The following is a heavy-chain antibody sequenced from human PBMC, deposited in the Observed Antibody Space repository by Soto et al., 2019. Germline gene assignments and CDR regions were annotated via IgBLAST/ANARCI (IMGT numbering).Heavy chain of an antibody. CDR1: GFTVSSNY. CDR3: ARQYSYGYYYYYAMYV. J-gene: IGHJ6*02. D-gene: IGHD5-18*01. Sequence: EVQLVESGGGLVQPGGSLRLSCAASGFTVSSNYMSWVRQAPGKGLEWVSVIYSGGSTYYADSVKGRFTISRDNSKNTLYLQMNSLRAEDTAVYYCARQYSYGYYYYYAMYVLGQGTTVTVSS. V-gene: IGHV3-66*04. CDR2: IYSGGST.